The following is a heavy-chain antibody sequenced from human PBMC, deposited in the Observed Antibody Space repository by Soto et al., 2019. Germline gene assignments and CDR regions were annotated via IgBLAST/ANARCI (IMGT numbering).Heavy chain of an antibody. D-gene: IGHD6-13*01. CDR2: IYPGDSDT. J-gene: IGHJ6*02. Sequence: GESLKISCKGSGYSFTSYWIGWVRQRPGKGLEWMGIIYPGDSDTRYSPSFQGQVTISADKSISTAYLQWSSLKASDTAMYYCARNGLYRTAGNPTYYYYGMDVWGQGTRVTVSS. CDR1: GYSFTSYW. CDR3: ARNGLYRTAGNPTYYYYGMDV. V-gene: IGHV5-51*01.